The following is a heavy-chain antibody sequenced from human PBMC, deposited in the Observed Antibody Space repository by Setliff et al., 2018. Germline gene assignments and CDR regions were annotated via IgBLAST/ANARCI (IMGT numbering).Heavy chain of an antibody. V-gene: IGHV3-11*04. Sequence: SLKISCAASGFTFSDYYMNWIRQAPGKGLEWVSYISRGGNTIYYADSVKGRFTISRDNAKNPLYLQMNSLRAEDTAVYYCARDFGSHFFDYWGQGTLVTVSS. D-gene: IGHD3-16*01. J-gene: IGHJ4*02. CDR3: ARDFGSHFFDY. CDR1: GFTFSDYY. CDR2: ISRGGNTI.